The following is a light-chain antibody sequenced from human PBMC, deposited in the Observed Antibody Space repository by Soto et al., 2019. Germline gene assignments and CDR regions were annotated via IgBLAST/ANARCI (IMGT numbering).Light chain of an antibody. CDR2: WAS. V-gene: IGKV4-1*01. CDR3: QQYYSTPLT. Sequence: DIVMTQSPDSLAVSXGERXXXXXXSSQSVLYSSNNKNYLAWYQQKPGQPPKLLIYWASTRESGVPDRFSGSGSGTDFTLTISSLQAEDVAVYYCQQYYSTPLTFGGGTKVEIK. CDR1: QSVLYSSNNKNY. J-gene: IGKJ4*01.